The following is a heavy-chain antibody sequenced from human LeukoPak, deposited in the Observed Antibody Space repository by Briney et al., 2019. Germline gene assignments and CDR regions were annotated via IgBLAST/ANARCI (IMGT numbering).Heavy chain of an antibody. J-gene: IGHJ6*02. CDR2: IIPIFGTA. CDR3: GRERRSINDYGSGSYPLWDYYYGMDV. Sequence: SVKVSCKASGGTFSSYAISWVRQAPGQGLEWMGGIIPIFGTANYAQKFQGRVTITADKSTSTAYMELSSLRSEDTAVYYCGRERRSINDYGSGSYPLWDYYYGMDVWGQGTTVTVSS. CDR1: GGTFSSYA. V-gene: IGHV1-69*06. D-gene: IGHD3-10*01.